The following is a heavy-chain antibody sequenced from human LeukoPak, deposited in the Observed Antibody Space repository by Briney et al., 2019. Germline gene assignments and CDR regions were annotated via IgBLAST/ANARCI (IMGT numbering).Heavy chain of an antibody. CDR2: VSVFNGDT. CDR3: ARGHGYYYYMDV. CDR1: GYRFSRYG. J-gene: IGHJ6*03. V-gene: IGHV1-18*01. D-gene: IGHD3-3*01. Sequence: GASVKVSCKASGYRFSRYGISWVRQAPGQGPEWVGWVSVFNGDTKYAQKFQGRVTVTTEISTDTAYMELSSRRSDDTGVYYCARGHGYYYYMDVWGQGTTVTVSS.